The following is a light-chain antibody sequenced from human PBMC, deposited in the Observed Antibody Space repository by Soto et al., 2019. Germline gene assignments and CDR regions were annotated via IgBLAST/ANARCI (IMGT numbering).Light chain of an antibody. CDR1: SSDVGGYNY. J-gene: IGLJ1*01. V-gene: IGLV2-14*01. Sequence: QSALTQPASVSGSPEQSITISCTGTSSDVGGYNYVSWYQQHPGKAPKLMIYEVSNRPSGVSNRFSGSKSGNTASLTISGPQAEDEADYYCSSYTSQAYVFGTGTKVTVL. CDR2: EVS. CDR3: SSYTSQAYV.